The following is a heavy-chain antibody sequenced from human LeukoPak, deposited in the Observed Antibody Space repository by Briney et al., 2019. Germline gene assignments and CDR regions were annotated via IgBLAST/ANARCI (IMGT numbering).Heavy chain of an antibody. CDR3: AKASGESSGYRFDY. CDR1: GFTFGSYG. J-gene: IGHJ4*02. CDR2: ISHDGNNQ. D-gene: IGHD3-22*01. V-gene: IGHV3-30*18. Sequence: PGGSLRLSCAASGFTFGSYGMHWVRQAPGKGLEWVGVISHDGNNQYYADSVKGRFTISRDNSKNTLYLQTNSLRAEDTAVYYCAKASGESSGYRFDYWGQGTLVTVSS.